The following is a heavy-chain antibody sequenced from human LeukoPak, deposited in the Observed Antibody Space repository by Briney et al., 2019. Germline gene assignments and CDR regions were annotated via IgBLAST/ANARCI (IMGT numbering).Heavy chain of an antibody. CDR2: IRYDGSNK. D-gene: IGHD3-9*01. V-gene: IGHV3-30*02. Sequence: GGSLRLSCAASGFTFSSYGMHWVRQAPGKGLEWVAFIRYDGSNKYYADSVKGRFTISRDNSKNTLYLQMNSLRAEDTAVYYCAKPYYDILTGPDYWGQGTLVTVSS. CDR3: AKPYYDILTGPDY. CDR1: GFTFSSYG. J-gene: IGHJ4*02.